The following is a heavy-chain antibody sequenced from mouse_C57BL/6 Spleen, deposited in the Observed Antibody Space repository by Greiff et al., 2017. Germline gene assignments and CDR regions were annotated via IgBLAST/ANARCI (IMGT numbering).Heavy chain of an antibody. V-gene: IGHV1-52*01. J-gene: IGHJ4*01. CDR1: GYTFTSYW. D-gene: IGHD3-3*01. Sequence: QVQLQQPGAELVRPGSSVKLSCKASGYTFTSYWMHWVKQRPIQGLEWIGNIDPSDSETHYNQKFKDKATLTVAKSSSTAYMQLSSLTSEDSAVYDCARGDPYYYAMDYWGQGTSVTVSS. CDR2: IDPSDSET. CDR3: ARGDPYYYAMDY.